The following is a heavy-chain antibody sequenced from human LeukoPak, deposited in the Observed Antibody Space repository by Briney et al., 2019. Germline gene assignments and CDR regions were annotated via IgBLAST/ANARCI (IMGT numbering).Heavy chain of an antibody. J-gene: IGHJ6*02. CDR2: ISSSSSYI. CDR3: ARDSPSWYYRDYYYYGMDV. Sequence: KTGGSLRLSCAASGFTFSSYSMNWVRQAPGKGLEWVSSISSSSSYIYYADSVKGRFTISRDNAKNSLYLQMNSLRAEDTAVYYCARDSPSWYYRDYYYYGMDVWGQGTTVTVSS. D-gene: IGHD6-13*01. V-gene: IGHV3-21*01. CDR1: GFTFSSYS.